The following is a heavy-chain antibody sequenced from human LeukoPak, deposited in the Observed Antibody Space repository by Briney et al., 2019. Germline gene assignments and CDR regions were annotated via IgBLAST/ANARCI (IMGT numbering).Heavy chain of an antibody. Sequence: ASVTVSYKASGYTFTNYDINWVRQATGQGLEWMGWMNPNSGNTGYAQKFQGRVTITRNTSISTAYMELSSLRSEDTAVYYCARSITIFGVAPGYWGQGTLVTVSS. CDR1: GYTFTNYD. V-gene: IGHV1-8*03. CDR3: ARSITIFGVAPGY. D-gene: IGHD3-3*01. J-gene: IGHJ4*02. CDR2: MNPNSGNT.